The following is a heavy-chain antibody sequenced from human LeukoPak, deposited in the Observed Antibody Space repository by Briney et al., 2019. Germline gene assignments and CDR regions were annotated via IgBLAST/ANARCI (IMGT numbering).Heavy chain of an antibody. CDR1: GYTFTSYY. J-gene: IGHJ3*01. CDR3: ASFNSGSDAFDV. Sequence: SVKVSCKASGYTFTSYYMHWVRQAPGQGLEWMGRIIPIFGTANYAQKFQGRVTITTDESTSTAYMELSSLRSEDTAVYYCASFNSGSDAFDVWGQGTMVTVSS. D-gene: IGHD1-26*01. CDR2: IIPIFGTA. V-gene: IGHV1-69*05.